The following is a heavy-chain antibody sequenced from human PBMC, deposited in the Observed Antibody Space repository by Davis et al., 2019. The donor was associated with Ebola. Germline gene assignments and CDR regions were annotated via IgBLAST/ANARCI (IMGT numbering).Heavy chain of an antibody. D-gene: IGHD6-13*01. J-gene: IGHJ4*02. CDR3: ASGRIAAAAH. CDR1: GFTFSGSA. CDR2: IRSKANSYAT. V-gene: IGHV3-73*01. Sequence: GGSLRLSCAASGFTFSGSAMHWVRQASGKGLEWVGRIRSKANSYATAYAASVKRRFTISRDDSKNTAYLQMNSLKTEDTAVYYCASGRIAAAAHWGQGTLVTVSS.